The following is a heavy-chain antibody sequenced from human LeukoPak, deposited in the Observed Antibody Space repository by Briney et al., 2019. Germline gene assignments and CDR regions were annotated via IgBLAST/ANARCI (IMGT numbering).Heavy chain of an antibody. CDR3: ARATTIFGVVYTGWFDP. CDR2: IYHSGST. Sequence: SETLSLTCTVSGGSISSGGYYWSWIRQPPGKGLEWIGYIYHSGSTYYNPSLKSRVTISVDRSKNQFSLKLSSVTAADTAVYYCARATTIFGVVYTGWFDPWGQGTLVTVSS. J-gene: IGHJ5*02. V-gene: IGHV4-30-2*01. CDR1: GGSISSGGYY. D-gene: IGHD3-3*01.